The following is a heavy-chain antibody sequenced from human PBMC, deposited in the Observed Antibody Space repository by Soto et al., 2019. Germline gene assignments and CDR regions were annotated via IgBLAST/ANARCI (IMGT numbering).Heavy chain of an antibody. CDR3: ARGDYESDY. CDR2: IYYSGST. J-gene: IGHJ4*02. D-gene: IGHD4-17*01. Sequence: SETLSLTCPVSGGSITSSSYYWRWIRQPPGKGLEWIGSIYYSGSTYYNPSLKSRVTISVDTSKNQFSLKLSSVTAADTAVYYCARGDYESDYWGQGTLVTVSS. V-gene: IGHV4-39*01. CDR1: GGSITSSSYY.